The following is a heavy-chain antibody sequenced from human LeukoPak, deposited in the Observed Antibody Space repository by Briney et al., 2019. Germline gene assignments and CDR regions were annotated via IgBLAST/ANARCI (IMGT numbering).Heavy chain of an antibody. D-gene: IGHD6-19*01. Sequence: PGGSLRLSCAASGFTFSSHEMNWVRQAPGEGLEWVSYISSSGNTQYYADSVKGRFTISRDNAKNSLYLQMNSLRADDTAVYFCARDRVTVAGTRLNFDSWGQGTLVTVSS. J-gene: IGHJ4*02. V-gene: IGHV3-48*03. CDR2: ISSSGNTQ. CDR3: ARDRVTVAGTRLNFDS. CDR1: GFTFSSHE.